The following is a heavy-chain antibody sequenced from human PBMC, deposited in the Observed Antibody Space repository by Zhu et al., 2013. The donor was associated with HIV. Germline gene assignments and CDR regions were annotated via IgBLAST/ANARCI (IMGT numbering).Heavy chain of an antibody. V-gene: IGHV1-18*01. CDR1: GYPFLNHD. D-gene: IGHD3-10*01. Sequence: QVQMIQSGTEVKKPGASVKVSCKASGYPFLNHDVTWVRQSPGQGLEWMAWINVHGDTTKYADRFQDRITLTADTSTATVYLELRSLTSDDTGIYFCARRQYRGTSSGGWFDPWGQGTLVSVSS. CDR3: ARRQYRGTSSGGWFDP. J-gene: IGHJ5*02. CDR2: INVHGDTT.